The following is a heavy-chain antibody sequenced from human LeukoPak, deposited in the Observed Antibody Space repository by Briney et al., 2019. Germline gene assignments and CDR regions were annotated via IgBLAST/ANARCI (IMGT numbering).Heavy chain of an antibody. CDR1: GGSISSSGFY. D-gene: IGHD2-15*01. CDR2: IDYRGTT. CDR3: ARGWGYCSGGNCYLTYFDY. Sequence: PSETLSLTCTVSGGSISSSGFYGGWIRQPPGKGLEWIGYIDYRGTTNYNPSLKSRVTISVDPSKSQFSLRLSSVTAADTAVYYCARGWGYCSGGNCYLTYFDYWSQGALVTVSS. J-gene: IGHJ4*02. V-gene: IGHV4-61*08.